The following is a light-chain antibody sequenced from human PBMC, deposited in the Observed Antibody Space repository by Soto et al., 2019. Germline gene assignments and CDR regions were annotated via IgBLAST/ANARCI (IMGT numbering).Light chain of an antibody. CDR1: QSVRISY. J-gene: IGKJ4*01. Sequence: MGLTQAPGTLSFSAGKRATLSCRASQSVRISYLAWYQQKPGQAPSLLIYDASSRATGIPDRFSGSGSGTDFTLTISRLEPEDFAVYYCQQDGTSPEPVGSATKV. CDR2: DAS. V-gene: IGKV3-20*01. CDR3: QQDGTSPEP.